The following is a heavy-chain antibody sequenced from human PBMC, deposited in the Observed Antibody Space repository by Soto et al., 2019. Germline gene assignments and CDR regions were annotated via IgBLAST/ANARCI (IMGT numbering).Heavy chain of an antibody. V-gene: IGHV3-74*01. J-gene: IGHJ4*02. Sequence: EVQLVESGGGLVQPGGSLRLSCAASGYTFSNYWMHWVRQAPGMGLVWVSRIDNDGRITNYADSVMGRFTISRDNAKDTLYLQMDSLRAEDTAVYYCGRDLGGAISNWGPGTLVTVSS. D-gene: IGHD3-16*01. CDR1: GYTFSNYW. CDR2: IDNDGRIT. CDR3: GRDLGGAISN.